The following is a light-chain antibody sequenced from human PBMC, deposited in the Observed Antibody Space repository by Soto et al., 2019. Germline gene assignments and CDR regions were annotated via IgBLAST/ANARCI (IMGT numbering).Light chain of an antibody. J-gene: IGKJ5*01. CDR3: QQYGRSPNT. Sequence: EILLAQSPGTLSLSPGQGATLSCRASQSVDNNFLVWYQHKPGQAPRVLIHGASKRATGVPDRFSGSGSETDFTLTISRLEPEDFAIYYCQQYGRSPNTFGQGTRLEIK. CDR2: GAS. V-gene: IGKV3-20*01. CDR1: QSVDNNF.